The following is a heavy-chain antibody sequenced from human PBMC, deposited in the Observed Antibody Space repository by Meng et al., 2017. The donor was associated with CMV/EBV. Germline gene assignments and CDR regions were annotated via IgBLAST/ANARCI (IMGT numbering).Heavy chain of an antibody. D-gene: IGHD5-24*01. J-gene: IGHJ4*02. CDR3: ARVEPGMATMQYYFDY. V-gene: IGHV4-61*01. CDR1: GGSVSSGSYH. CDR2: IYYSGST. Sequence: SETLSLTCTVSGGSVSSGSYHWSWIRQPPGKGLEWIGYIYYSGSTNYNPSLKSRVTISVDTSKNQFSLKLSTVTAADTAVYYCARVEPGMATMQYYFDYWGQGTLVTVSS.